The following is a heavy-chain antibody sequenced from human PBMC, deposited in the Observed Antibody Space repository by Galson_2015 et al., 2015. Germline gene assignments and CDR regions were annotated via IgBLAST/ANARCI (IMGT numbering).Heavy chain of an antibody. D-gene: IGHD3-10*01. CDR2: IIPIFGTA. CDR1: GDTFSTYT. Sequence: SVKVSCKASGDTFSTYTISWVRQAPGQGLEWMGGIIPIFGTANYAQKFQGRVTITADESTSTAYMELSSLRSEDTAVFFCARGSGNYYGSVTHDYYYYMDVWGKGTTVTVSS. CDR3: ARGSGNYYGSVTHDYYYYMDV. J-gene: IGHJ6*03. V-gene: IGHV1-69*13.